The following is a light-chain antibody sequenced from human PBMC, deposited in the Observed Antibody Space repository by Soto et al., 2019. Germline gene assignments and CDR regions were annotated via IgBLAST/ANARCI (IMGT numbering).Light chain of an antibody. J-gene: IGLJ3*02. CDR3: QTWGTGILV. CDR1: SGHSSYA. Sequence: QPVPTQSPSASASLGASVKRTCALSSGHSSYAIAWHQQQPEKGPRALMKLNSDGSHTRGDGIPDRFSGSSSGAERYLTTSRLQSEDEADYYCQTWGTGILVFGGGTQLTVL. CDR2: LNSDGSH. V-gene: IGLV4-69*01.